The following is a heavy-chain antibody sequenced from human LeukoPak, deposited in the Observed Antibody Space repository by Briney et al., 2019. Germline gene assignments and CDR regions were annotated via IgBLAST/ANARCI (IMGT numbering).Heavy chain of an antibody. CDR1: GGSISSYY. CDR3: ARDQGYCSGGSCYKNWFDP. CDR2: IYTSGST. Sequence: SETLSLTCTVSGGSISSYYWSWIRQPAGKGLEWTGRIYTSGSTNYNPSLKSRVTMSVDTSKNQFSLKLSSVTAADTAVYYCARDQGYCSGGSCYKNWFDPWGQGTLVTVSS. J-gene: IGHJ5*02. V-gene: IGHV4-4*07. D-gene: IGHD2-15*01.